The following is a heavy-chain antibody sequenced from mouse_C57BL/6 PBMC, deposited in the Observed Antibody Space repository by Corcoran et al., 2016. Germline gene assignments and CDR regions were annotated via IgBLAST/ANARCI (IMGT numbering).Heavy chain of an antibody. J-gene: IGHJ3*01. V-gene: IGHV3-6*01. Sequence: DVQLQESGPGLVKPSQSLSLTCSVTGYSLTSGYYWNWIRQFPGNKLEWMGYISYDGSNNYNPSLKNRISITRDTSKNQFFLKFNSVTTEDTATYYCARELLFAYWGQGTLVTVS. CDR1: GYSLTSGYY. CDR3: ARELLFAY. CDR2: ISYDGSN.